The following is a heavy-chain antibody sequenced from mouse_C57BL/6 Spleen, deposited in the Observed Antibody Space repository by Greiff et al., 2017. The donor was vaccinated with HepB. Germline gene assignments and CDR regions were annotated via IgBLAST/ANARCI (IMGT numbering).Heavy chain of an antibody. CDR2: IYPGDGDT. CDR3: ARNYGPDGYFDV. J-gene: IGHJ1*03. CDR1: GYAFSSSW. V-gene: IGHV1-82*01. Sequence: VKLLESGPELVKPGASVKISCKASGYAFSSSWMNWVKQRPGKGLEWIGRIYPGDGDTNYNGKFKGKATLTADKSSSTAYMQLSSLTSEDSAVYFCARNYGPDGYFDVWGTGTTVTVSS. D-gene: IGHD1-1*02.